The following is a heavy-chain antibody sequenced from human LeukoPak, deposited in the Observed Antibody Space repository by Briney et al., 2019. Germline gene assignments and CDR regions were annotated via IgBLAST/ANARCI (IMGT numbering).Heavy chain of an antibody. CDR2: IYHSGST. CDR3: VRDRNSNLRLGF. J-gene: IGHJ4*02. V-gene: IGHV4-30-2*01. Sequence: SETLSLTCAVSGGSISSGGYSWSWIRQPPGKGLELIGYIYHSGSTYYNPSLKSRVTISVDRSKNQFSLKLSSVTAADTAVYYCVRDRNSNLRLGFWGQGTLVTVSS. CDR1: GGSISSGGYS. D-gene: IGHD5-12*01.